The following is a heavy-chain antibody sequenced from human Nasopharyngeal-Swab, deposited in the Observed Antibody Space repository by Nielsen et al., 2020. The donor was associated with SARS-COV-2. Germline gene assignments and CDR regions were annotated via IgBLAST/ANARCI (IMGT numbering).Heavy chain of an antibody. J-gene: IGHJ6*03. CDR1: GGSISSDY. D-gene: IGHD2-8*01. CDR2: IHYSGST. Sequence: SETLSLTCTVSGGSISSDYWSWIRQTPEKGLEWIGYIHYSGSTKYNPSLKSRVTISVDTSKNQFSLKLSSVTAADTAVYYCARVLYNYYYYYYMDVWGKGTTVTVSS. CDR3: ARVLYNYYYYYYMDV. V-gene: IGHV4-59*08.